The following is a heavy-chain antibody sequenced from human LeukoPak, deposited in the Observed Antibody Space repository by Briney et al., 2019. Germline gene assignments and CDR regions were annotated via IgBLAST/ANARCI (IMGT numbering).Heavy chain of an antibody. V-gene: IGHV3-30*02. Sequence: GGSLRLSCAASEFTFSSYGMHWVRQAPGKGLEWVAFIRFDGSNKYYADSVKGRFTISRDNAKNSLYLQMNSLRAEDTAVYYCCCIAAAGSGPWYFDLWGRGTLVTVSS. CDR3: CCIAAAGSGPWYFDL. CDR2: IRFDGSNK. D-gene: IGHD6-13*01. CDR1: EFTFSSYG. J-gene: IGHJ2*01.